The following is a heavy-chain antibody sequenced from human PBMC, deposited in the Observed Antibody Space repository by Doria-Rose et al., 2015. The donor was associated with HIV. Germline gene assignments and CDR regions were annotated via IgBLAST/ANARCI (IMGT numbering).Heavy chain of an antibody. Sequence: QITLKESGPVLVKPTETLTLTCTVSGVSLSSPGMGVSWIRQPPGKALEWHANIFADDERSYKTSLKSSLSISRGTSKSQVVLTMTDMDPVDTATYYCARIKSSGWYHKYYFDFWGQGTLVIVSA. CDR2: IFADDER. CDR1: GVSLSSPGMG. J-gene: IGHJ4*02. V-gene: IGHV2-26*01. CDR3: ARIKSSGWYHKYYFDF. D-gene: IGHD6-13*01.